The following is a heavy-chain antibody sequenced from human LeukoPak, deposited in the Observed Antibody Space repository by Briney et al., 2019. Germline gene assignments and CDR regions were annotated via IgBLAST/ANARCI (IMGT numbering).Heavy chain of an antibody. CDR3: AKDRDIVVVPRWFDP. D-gene: IGHD2-2*01. J-gene: IGHJ5*02. V-gene: IGHV3-23*01. CDR1: GLTFSSFA. Sequence: PGGSLSPSGAASGLTFSSFALSWFRQAPGRGLDWFPPISGSGGSTYYADSVKGRFTISRDNSKNTLYLQMNSLRAEDTAVYYCAKDRDIVVVPRWFDPWGQGTLVTVSS. CDR2: ISGSGGST.